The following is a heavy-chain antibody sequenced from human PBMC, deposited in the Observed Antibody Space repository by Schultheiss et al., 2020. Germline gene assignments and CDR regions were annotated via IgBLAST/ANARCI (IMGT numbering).Heavy chain of an antibody. J-gene: IGHJ4*02. V-gene: IGHV4-30-2*03. D-gene: IGHD1-7*01. CDR3: AKSLTGTTSHGAFDY. CDR1: GGSISSGGYS. Sequence: SETLSLTCTVSGGSISSGGYSWSWIRQPPGKGLEWIGSIYYSGSTYYNPSLKSRVTISVDTSKNQFSLKLSSVTAADTAVYYCAKSLTGTTSHGAFDYWGQGTLVTVSS. CDR2: IYYSGST.